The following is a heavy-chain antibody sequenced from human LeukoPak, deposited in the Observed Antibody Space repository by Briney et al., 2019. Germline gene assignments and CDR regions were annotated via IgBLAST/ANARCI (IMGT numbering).Heavy chain of an antibody. V-gene: IGHV1-2*02. J-gene: IGHJ4*02. CDR3: VRVRHYYDSRKFDY. CDR2: INPNSGGT. Sequence: GASVKVSCKASGYTFTGYYMHWVRQAPGQGLEWMGWINPNSGGTNYAQKFQGRVTMTRDTSISTAYMELSRLRSDDTAVYYCVRVRHYYDSRKFDYWGQGTLVTVSS. CDR1: GYTFTGYY. D-gene: IGHD3-22*01.